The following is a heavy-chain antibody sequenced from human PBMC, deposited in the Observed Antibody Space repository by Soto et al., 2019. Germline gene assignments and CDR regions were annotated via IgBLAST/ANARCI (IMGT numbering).Heavy chain of an antibody. J-gene: IGHJ4*02. CDR1: GFTFSDYA. Sequence: GGSLRLSCAVSGFTFSDYAMHWVRQAPGKGLEWVAVISYGGSDTYFADYVKGRFTISSDKSKNTVFLQMTSLRTEDTALYYCARDREVTMRSFDYWGQGTLVTVSS. CDR3: ARDREVTMRSFDY. D-gene: IGHD2-21*02. CDR2: ISYGGSDT. V-gene: IGHV3-30-3*01.